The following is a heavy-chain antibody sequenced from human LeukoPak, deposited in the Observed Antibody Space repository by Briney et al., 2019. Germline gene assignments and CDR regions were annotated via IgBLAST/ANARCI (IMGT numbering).Heavy chain of an antibody. CDR2: IYYSGST. V-gene: IGHV4-31*03. CDR1: GGSISSGGYY. D-gene: IGHD2-2*02. Sequence: SQTLSRTCTLSGGSISSGGYYWSWIRQRPGKGLEWIGYIYYSGSTYYNPSLKSRVTISVDTSKNQFSLKLSSVTAADTAVYYCARTGCSSTSCYIVYWGQGTLVTVSS. CDR3: ARTGCSSTSCYIVY. J-gene: IGHJ4*02.